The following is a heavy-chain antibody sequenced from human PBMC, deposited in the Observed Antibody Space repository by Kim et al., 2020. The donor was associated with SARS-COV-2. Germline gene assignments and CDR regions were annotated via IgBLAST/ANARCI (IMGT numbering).Heavy chain of an antibody. Sequence: SYNPSLKSRVTISVDTSKNQFSLKLSSVTAADTAVYYCARGGIAAAGLNYWGQGTLVTVSS. CDR3: ARGGIAAAGLNY. J-gene: IGHJ4*02. V-gene: IGHV4-31*02. D-gene: IGHD6-13*01.